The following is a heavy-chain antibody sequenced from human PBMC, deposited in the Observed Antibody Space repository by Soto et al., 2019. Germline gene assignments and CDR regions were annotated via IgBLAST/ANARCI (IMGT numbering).Heavy chain of an antibody. CDR1: GFTFGDYI. J-gene: IGHJ3*02. Sequence: AQLVESGGSLVKPGGSLRLSCAASGFTFGDYIMNWVRQAPGRGLEWVASISHSGTYIFYADSVKGRFTISRVNAKDSLYLQTNSLRVEDTAIYYCASPRDYCVSTTNCFIAFDIWGQGTRVTVSS. V-gene: IGHV3-21*01. CDR3: ASPRDYCVSTTNCFIAFDI. CDR2: ISHSGTYI. D-gene: IGHD2-2*01.